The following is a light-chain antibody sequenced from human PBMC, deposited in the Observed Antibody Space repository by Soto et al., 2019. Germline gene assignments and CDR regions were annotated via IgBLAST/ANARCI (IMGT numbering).Light chain of an antibody. Sequence: QSALTQLPSASGSPVQSVTISCTGTSSDVGGYNYVSWYQQYPGRAPKLMIYEVTKRPSGVPDRFSGSKSGNTASLTVSGLQAEDEADYYCSSYAASNNFYFVFGGGTKLTVL. CDR2: EVT. CDR1: SSDVGGYNY. V-gene: IGLV2-8*01. J-gene: IGLJ3*02. CDR3: SSYAASNNFYFV.